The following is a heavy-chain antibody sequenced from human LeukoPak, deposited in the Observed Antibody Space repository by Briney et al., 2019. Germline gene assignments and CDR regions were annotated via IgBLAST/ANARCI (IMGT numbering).Heavy chain of an antibody. J-gene: IGHJ4*02. D-gene: IGHD5-24*01. CDR1: GGSISSSSYY. Sequence: SETLSLTCTVSGGSISSSSYYWGWIRQPPGKGLEWIGSIYYSGSTYYNPSLKSRVTISVDTSKNQFSLKLSSVTAADTAVYYCAPIEMAPTGYWGQGTLVTVSS. V-gene: IGHV4-39*07. CDR3: APIEMAPTGY. CDR2: IYYSGST.